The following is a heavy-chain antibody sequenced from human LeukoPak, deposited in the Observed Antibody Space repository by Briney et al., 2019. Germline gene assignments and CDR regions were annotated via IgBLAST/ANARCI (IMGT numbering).Heavy chain of an antibody. V-gene: IGHV5-10-1*01. Sequence: GESLKISCKGSGYSFTSYWISWVRQMPGKGLEWMGRLDPSDSYTNYSPSFQGHVTISADKSISTAYLQWGSLKASDTAMYYCARHSYYYDSSGEGAGYWGQGTLVTVSS. CDR3: ARHSYYYDSSGEGAGY. D-gene: IGHD3-22*01. CDR1: GYSFTSYW. CDR2: LDPSDSYT. J-gene: IGHJ4*02.